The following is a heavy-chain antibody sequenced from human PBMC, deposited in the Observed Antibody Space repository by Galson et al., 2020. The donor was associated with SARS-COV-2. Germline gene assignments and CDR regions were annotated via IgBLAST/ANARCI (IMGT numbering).Heavy chain of an antibody. CDR1: GYTFASYR. CDR2: IYPADSET. V-gene: IGHV5-51*01. CDR3: ARWSGSVDC. D-gene: IGHD3-3*01. J-gene: IGHJ4*02. Sequence: GESLKISCQGSGYTFASYRVGWVRQVPGKGLEWMGLIYPADSETRYSPSFQGQVTISADKSISTAHLQWTSLQASDTAMYYCARWSGSVDCWGQGTLVTVSS.